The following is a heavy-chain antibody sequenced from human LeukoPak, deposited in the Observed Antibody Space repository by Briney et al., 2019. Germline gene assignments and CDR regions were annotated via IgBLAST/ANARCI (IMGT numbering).Heavy chain of an antibody. D-gene: IGHD2-15*01. V-gene: IGHV4-4*07. J-gene: IGHJ6*02. CDR2: IYSSGST. CDR1: GSSISSYY. Sequence: SETLSLTCTVSGSSISSYYWNWIRQPAGKGLECIGRIYSSGSTNYNPSLKSRVTMSVDTSKNQFSLQLSSVNAADTAVYYCARGGRVSGDSYYYYGMDVWGQGTTVTVSS. CDR3: ARGGRVSGDSYYYYGMDV.